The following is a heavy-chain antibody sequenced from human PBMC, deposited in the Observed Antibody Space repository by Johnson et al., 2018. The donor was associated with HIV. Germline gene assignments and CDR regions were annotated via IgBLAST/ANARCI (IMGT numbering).Heavy chain of an antibody. D-gene: IGHD3-22*01. Sequence: MQLVESGGGLVQPGGSLRLSCAASGFTFTSYWMSWVRQAPGKGLEWVSAISGSGGSTYYADSVKGRFTISRDNSKNTLYLQMNSLRAEDTAVYYCAKDQHYYDSRNGGAFDIWGQGEMVTVSS. CDR2: ISGSGGST. V-gene: IGHV3-23*04. CDR3: AKDQHYYDSRNGGAFDI. CDR1: GFTFTSYW. J-gene: IGHJ3*02.